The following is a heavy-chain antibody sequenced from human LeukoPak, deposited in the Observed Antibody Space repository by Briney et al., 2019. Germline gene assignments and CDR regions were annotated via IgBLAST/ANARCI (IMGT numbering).Heavy chain of an antibody. D-gene: IGHD4-17*01. CDR1: GYTFTGYY. CDR2: INPNSGGT. V-gene: IGHV1-2*02. CDR3: ARDDYGEYTGFDY. J-gene: IGHJ4*02. Sequence: ASVKVSCKASGYTFTGYYMHWVRQAPGQGLEWMGWINPNSGGTNYAQKFQGRVTMTRDTSISTAYMELSRLRSDDTAVYYCARDDYGEYTGFDYCGQGTLVTVSS.